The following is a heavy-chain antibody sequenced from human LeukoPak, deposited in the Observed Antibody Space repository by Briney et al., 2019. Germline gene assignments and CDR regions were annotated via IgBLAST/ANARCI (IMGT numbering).Heavy chain of an antibody. Sequence: GGSLRLSCAASGFTFSTYAMSWVRQAPGKGLEWVSVISCRGGATAYAGSVRGRFSISRDNSKTTLYLHMSSLSAEDTSMYFCAKDKTVDTTMIIGHWGQGTLVTVSS. D-gene: IGHD5-18*01. CDR3: AKDKTVDTTMIIGH. J-gene: IGHJ4*02. V-gene: IGHV3-23*01. CDR1: GFTFSTYA. CDR2: ISCRGGAT.